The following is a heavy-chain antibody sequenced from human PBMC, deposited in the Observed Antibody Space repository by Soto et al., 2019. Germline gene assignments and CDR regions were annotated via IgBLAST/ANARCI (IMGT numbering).Heavy chain of an antibody. Sequence: QLQLQQWGAGLLKPSETLSLTCAVSGGSFRGYFWSWIRQSPDKGLEWIGEINDSGSTYYNPSFKSRLTISVDTSKSQLSLTLTSVTAADSAVYYCQGGDFWGQGTRVTVSS. D-gene: IGHD3-16*01. CDR2: INDSGST. CDR1: GGSFRGYF. V-gene: IGHV4-34*01. J-gene: IGHJ4*02. CDR3: QGGDF.